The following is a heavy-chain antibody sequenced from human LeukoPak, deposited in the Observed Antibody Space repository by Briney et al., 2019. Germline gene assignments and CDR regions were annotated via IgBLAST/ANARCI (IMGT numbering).Heavy chain of an antibody. CDR2: ISSSSSYI. J-gene: IGHJ4*02. Sequence: GGSLRLSCAASGFTFSSYGMHWVRQAPGKGLEWVSSISSSSSYIYYADSVKGRFTISRDNAKNSLYLQMNSLRAEDTAVYYCARDAPEYGDYGAFDYWGQGTLVTVSS. CDR1: GFTFSSYG. CDR3: ARDAPEYGDYGAFDY. V-gene: IGHV3-21*01. D-gene: IGHD4-17*01.